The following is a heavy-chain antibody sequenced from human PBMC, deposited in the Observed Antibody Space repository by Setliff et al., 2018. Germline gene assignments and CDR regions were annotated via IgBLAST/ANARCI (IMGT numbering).Heavy chain of an antibody. CDR3: AREAVGEYNFWSGSPWGYYYYGMDV. CDR1: GFTFSSYS. CDR2: ISSSSSYI. Sequence: GGSLRLSCAASGFTFSSYSMNWVRQAPGKGLEWVSSISSSSSYIYYADSVKGRFTISRDNAKNSLYLQMNSLRAEDTAVYYCAREAVGEYNFWSGSPWGYYYYGMDVWGQGTTVTVS. D-gene: IGHD3-3*01. V-gene: IGHV3-21*01. J-gene: IGHJ6*02.